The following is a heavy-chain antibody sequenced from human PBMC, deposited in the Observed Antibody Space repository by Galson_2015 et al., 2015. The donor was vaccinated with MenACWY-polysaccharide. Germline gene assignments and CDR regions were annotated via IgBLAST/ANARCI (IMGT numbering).Heavy chain of an antibody. CDR3: ARSRGDGYKFGFDY. V-gene: IGHV3-23*01. D-gene: IGHD5-24*01. J-gene: IGHJ4*02. Sequence: SLRLSCAASGFTFSTYAMSWVRQAPGKGLDWVATINNRGDRTYYADSVQGRFTISRDNAKNSLYLQMNSLRDEDTAVYYCARSRGDGYKFGFDYWGQGTLVTVSS. CDR1: GFTFSTYA. CDR2: INNRGDRT.